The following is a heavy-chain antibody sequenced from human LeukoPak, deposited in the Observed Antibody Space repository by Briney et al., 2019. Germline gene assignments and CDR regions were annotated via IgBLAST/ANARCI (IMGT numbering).Heavy chain of an antibody. CDR3: ARRAGAYSHPYDY. CDR2: ISGSGGST. D-gene: IGHD4/OR15-4a*01. J-gene: IGHJ4*02. CDR1: GFTFSNYA. Sequence: GGSLRLSCAASGFTFSNYALSWVRQAPGKGLEWVSDISGSGGSTYYADSVKGRFTISRDNSKNTLHLQMNSLRAEDTAVYYCARRAGAYSHPYDYWGQGTLVTVSS. V-gene: IGHV3-23*01.